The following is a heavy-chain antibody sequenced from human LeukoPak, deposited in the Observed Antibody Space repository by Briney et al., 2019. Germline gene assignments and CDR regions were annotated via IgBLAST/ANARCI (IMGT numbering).Heavy chain of an antibody. CDR1: GGTFSSYA. V-gene: IGHV1-69*04. J-gene: IGHJ3*02. CDR3: ARSMVRGVIITQDAFDI. Sequence: SVKVSCKASGGTFSSYAISWVRQAPGQGLEWMGRIIPILGIANYAQKFQGRVTITADKSTSTAYMELSSLRSEDTAVYYCARSMVRGVIITQDAFDIWGQGTMVTVSS. CDR2: IIPILGIA. D-gene: IGHD3-10*01.